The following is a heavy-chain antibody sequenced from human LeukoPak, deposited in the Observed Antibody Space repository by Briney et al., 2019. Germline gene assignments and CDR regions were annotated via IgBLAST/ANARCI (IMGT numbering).Heavy chain of an antibody. J-gene: IGHJ6*02. V-gene: IGHV1-2*02. Sequence: SVTVSCKPSLYTFTGYYMHGVGQAPGRGRAGVGWINPYSGGTNYAQKFQGRVTMTRDTSISTAYMELSRLRSDDTAVYYCARDRYILTGPEYLYGMDVWGQGTTVTVSS. CDR3: ARDRYILTGPEYLYGMDV. CDR2: INPYSGGT. CDR1: LYTFTGYY. D-gene: IGHD3-9*01.